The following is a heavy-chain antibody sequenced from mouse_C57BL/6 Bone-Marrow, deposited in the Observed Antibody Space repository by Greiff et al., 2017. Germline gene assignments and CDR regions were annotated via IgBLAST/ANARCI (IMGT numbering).Heavy chain of an antibody. CDR3: TRFRPMDY. CDR2: IYPADSDT. Sequence: EVQLQQSGTVLARPGASVKMSCKTSGYTFTSYWMHWVKQRPGQGLEWIGAIYPADSDTSYNQKFKGKAKLTAVTSASTAYMELSSLTNEESAVYYCTRFRPMDYWGQGTSVTVSS. CDR1: GYTFTSYW. V-gene: IGHV1-5*01. J-gene: IGHJ4*01.